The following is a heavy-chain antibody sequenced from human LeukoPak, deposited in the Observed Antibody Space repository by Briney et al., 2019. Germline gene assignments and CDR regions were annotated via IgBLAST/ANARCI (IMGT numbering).Heavy chain of an antibody. CDR3: ARTQCISTRCSHYFDP. Sequence: GGSLRLSCAASGFSFSSYWMSWVRQAPGKGLEWVANIKQDGSDKYYVDSVKGRLTISRDNSKNSLYLQMDSLRAEDTAVYYCARTQCISTRCSHYFDPWGQGTLVTVSS. CDR1: GFSFSSYW. V-gene: IGHV3-7*05. CDR2: IKQDGSDK. D-gene: IGHD2-2*01. J-gene: IGHJ4*02.